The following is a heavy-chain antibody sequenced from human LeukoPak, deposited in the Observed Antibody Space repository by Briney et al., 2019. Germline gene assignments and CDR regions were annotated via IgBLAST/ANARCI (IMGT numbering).Heavy chain of an antibody. D-gene: IGHD2-15*01. J-gene: IGHJ6*02. CDR1: GYTFTGYY. V-gene: IGHV1-2*02. CDR3: AREDIVVVVARMDV. CDR2: INPTSGGT. Sequence: ASVKVSCKASGYTFTGYYMHWVRRAPGQGLEWMGWINPTSGGTNYAQKFQGRVTMTRDTSISTAYMELSRLRSDDTAVYYCAREDIVVVVARMDVWGQGTTVTVSS.